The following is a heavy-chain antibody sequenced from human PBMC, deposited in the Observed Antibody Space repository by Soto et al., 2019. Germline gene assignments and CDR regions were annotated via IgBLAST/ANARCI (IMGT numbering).Heavy chain of an antibody. CDR2: ISNSGSTT. CDR3: ASLYIRSWYIL. CDR1: GFTFSDYY. V-gene: IGHV3-11*01. J-gene: IGHJ4*02. D-gene: IGHD6-13*01. Sequence: QVQVVESGGGLVQPGGSLRLSCAASGFTFSDYYMAWIRQAPGKGLEWVTYISNSGSTTYYADSVKGRFTVSRDNTENSLYLHMNSLRVEDTAMYYCASLYIRSWYILWGQGTLVTVSS.